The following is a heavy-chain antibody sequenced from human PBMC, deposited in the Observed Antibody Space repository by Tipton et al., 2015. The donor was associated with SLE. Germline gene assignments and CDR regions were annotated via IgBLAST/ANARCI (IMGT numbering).Heavy chain of an antibody. D-gene: IGHD3-3*01. CDR3: GRGPFWFGYRNS. V-gene: IGHV4-61*05. J-gene: IGHJ4*02. CDR1: GGSISSTSYY. CDR2: IYDNENT. Sequence: TLSLTCTVSGGSISSTSYYWGWIRQPPGKGLEWLGYIYDNENTNYNPSLNSRVTISVDTSKNQVSLKLSSVTAADTAVYYCGRGPFWFGYRNSWGQGTLITVSS.